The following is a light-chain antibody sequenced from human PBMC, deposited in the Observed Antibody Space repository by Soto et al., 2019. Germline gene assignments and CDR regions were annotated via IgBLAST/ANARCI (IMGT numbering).Light chain of an antibody. J-gene: IGKJ5*01. Sequence: ESVLTQSPGNLSLCPGERATVSCRAGQSVSSSYLAWYQQKPGQAPRLLIYGASSRATGIPDRFSGSGSGTDFTLTISRLEPEDFAVYYCQQYGSSITFGQGTRLEI. CDR1: QSVSSSY. CDR2: GAS. V-gene: IGKV3-20*01. CDR3: QQYGSSIT.